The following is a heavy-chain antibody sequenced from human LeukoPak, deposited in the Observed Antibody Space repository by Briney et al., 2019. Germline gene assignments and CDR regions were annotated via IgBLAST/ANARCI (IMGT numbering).Heavy chain of an antibody. Sequence: SETLSLTCTVSGGSISTYYWSWIRQPPGEGLEWIGYISNGGSTKYNPFLKSRVTISVDTSKNQLSLKLSSVTAADTAVYHCVRLQPNTGEWAFDIWGQGTMVSVSS. CDR1: GGSISTYY. D-gene: IGHD1-1*01. CDR3: VRLQPNTGEWAFDI. CDR2: ISNGGST. J-gene: IGHJ3*02. V-gene: IGHV4-59*01.